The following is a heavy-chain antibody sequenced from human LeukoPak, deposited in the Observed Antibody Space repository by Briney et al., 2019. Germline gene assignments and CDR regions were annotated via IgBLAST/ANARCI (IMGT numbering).Heavy chain of an antibody. CDR1: GGIFSSYA. Sequence: ASVNVSCKASGGIFSSYAISWVRQAPGRGREGMGWISAYNGNTNYAQKPQGRSTMTKHTPPRTASMELTSLRSDDTAVYYCARAPEWGRDGYNQGIDYWGQGTLVTVPS. V-gene: IGHV1-18*01. CDR2: ISAYNGNT. D-gene: IGHD5-24*01. J-gene: IGHJ4*02. CDR3: ARAPEWGRDGYNQGIDY.